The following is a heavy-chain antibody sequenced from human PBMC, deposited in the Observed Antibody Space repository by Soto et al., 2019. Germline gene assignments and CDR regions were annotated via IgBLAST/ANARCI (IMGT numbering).Heavy chain of an antibody. J-gene: IGHJ6*02. V-gene: IGHV3-30-3*01. CDR1: GFTFSSYA. Sequence: GGSLRLSCAASGFTFSSYAMHWVRQAPGKGLEWVAVISYDGSNKYYADSVKGRFTISRDNSKNTLYLQMNSLRAEDTAVYYCARDRSVQNYGMDVWGQGTTVTVSS. CDR2: ISYDGSNK. CDR3: ARDRSVQNYGMDV.